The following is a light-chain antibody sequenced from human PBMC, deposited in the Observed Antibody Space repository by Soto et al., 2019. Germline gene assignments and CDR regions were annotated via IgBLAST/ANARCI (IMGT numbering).Light chain of an antibody. CDR1: SSNIGSNP. J-gene: IGLJ2*01. CDR2: SNY. Sequence: QSVLTQPPSASGTPGQRVTISCSGSSSNIGSNPVNWYQQLPGTAPKLLIYSNYQRPSGVPDRFSGSKSGTSASLAISGLQSEDEADYYCAAWDDSLNGVLFGGGTKLTVL. CDR3: AAWDDSLNGVL. V-gene: IGLV1-44*01.